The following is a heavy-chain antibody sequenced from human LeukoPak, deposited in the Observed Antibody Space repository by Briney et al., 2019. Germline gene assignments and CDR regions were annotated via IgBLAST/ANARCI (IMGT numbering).Heavy chain of an antibody. V-gene: IGHV3-73*01. D-gene: IGHD2-2*01. CDR3: TVPASGGNWFDP. Sequence: GGSLRLSCAASGFSFSGSAIHWVRQAPGKGLEWVGRIRGAGYSDAPAYVASVRGRFTISRDDSKSTAYLQMNSLKTEDTAVYYCTVPASGGNWFDPWGPGTLVTVSS. CDR1: GFSFSGSA. CDR2: IRGAGYSDAP. J-gene: IGHJ5*02.